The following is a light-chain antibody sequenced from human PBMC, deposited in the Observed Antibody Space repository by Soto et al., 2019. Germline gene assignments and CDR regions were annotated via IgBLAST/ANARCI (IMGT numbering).Light chain of an antibody. J-gene: IGKJ1*01. Sequence: EIVLTQSPGTLSLSPGVRATLSCRASRSVSSSFLAWYQQKPGQAPRLLIYGASSRATGIPDRFSGSGSGTDFTLTISRLETEDFAVYYCQKYGSSPWTFGQGTTGDIK. V-gene: IGKV3-20*01. CDR1: RSVSSSF. CDR3: QKYGSSPWT. CDR2: GAS.